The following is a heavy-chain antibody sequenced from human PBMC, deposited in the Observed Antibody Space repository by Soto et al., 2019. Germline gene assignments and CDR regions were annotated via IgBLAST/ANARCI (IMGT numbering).Heavy chain of an antibody. Sequence: NPSETLSLTCTVSGGFIGTYYWSWIRQPAGKGLEWIGRIHTSGSPNYNPSLKSRVTMSVDTSKNQFSLRLTSVTAADTAVYYCARGSGSANFDYWGQGTLVTVSS. J-gene: IGHJ4*02. D-gene: IGHD3-10*01. CDR3: ARGSGSANFDY. V-gene: IGHV4-4*07. CDR2: IHTSGSP. CDR1: GGFIGTYY.